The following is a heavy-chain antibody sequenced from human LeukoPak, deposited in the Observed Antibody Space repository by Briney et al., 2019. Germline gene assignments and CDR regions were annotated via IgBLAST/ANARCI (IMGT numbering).Heavy chain of an antibody. Sequence: GSLRLSCAASGFTFSSYSMNWVRQAPGKGLEWVSSISSSSSYIYYADSVKGRFTISRDNAKNSLYLQMNSLRAEDTAVYCCARDGYSYRHFDYWGQGTLVTVSS. V-gene: IGHV3-21*01. CDR3: ARDGYSYRHFDY. CDR2: ISSSSSYI. CDR1: GFTFSSYS. J-gene: IGHJ4*02. D-gene: IGHD5-18*01.